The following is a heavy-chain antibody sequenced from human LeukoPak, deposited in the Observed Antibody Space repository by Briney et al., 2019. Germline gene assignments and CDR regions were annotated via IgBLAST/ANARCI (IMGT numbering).Heavy chain of an antibody. V-gene: IGHV4-61*02. J-gene: IGHJ6*02. CDR1: GGSISIGDYY. CDR3: ARDGQDYYYYGMDV. Sequence: SETLSLTCTVSGGSISIGDYYWSWIRQPAGKGLEWIGRIYTSGSTNYNPSLKSRVTMSVDTSKNQFSLKLSSVTAADTAVYYCARDGQDYYYYGMDVWGQGTTVTVSS. CDR2: IYTSGST. D-gene: IGHD2-15*01.